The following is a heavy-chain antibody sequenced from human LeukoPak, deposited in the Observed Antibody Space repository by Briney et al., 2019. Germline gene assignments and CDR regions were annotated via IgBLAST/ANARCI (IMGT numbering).Heavy chain of an antibody. CDR3: ARLVTGYCSGGSCYSDHYYFYMDV. Sequence: PSETLSLTCTVSSGSISSSSYYWGWIRQPPGKGLEWIGRIYYSGRTYYNPSLKSRVTISVDTSKNQFSLKLSSVTAADTAVYYSARLVTGYCSGGSCYSDHYYFYMDVWGKGTTVTVSS. D-gene: IGHD2-15*01. CDR1: SGSISSSSYY. J-gene: IGHJ6*03. V-gene: IGHV4-39*01. CDR2: IYYSGRT.